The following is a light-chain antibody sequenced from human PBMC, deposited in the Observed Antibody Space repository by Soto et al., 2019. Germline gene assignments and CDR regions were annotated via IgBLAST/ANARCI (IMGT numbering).Light chain of an antibody. CDR1: QSVSSY. V-gene: IGKV3-11*01. Sequence: EIVLTQSPATLSLSPGERATLSCRASQSVSSYLAWYQQKPGQAPRLLIYDASNRATGIPARFSGSGSATDFTITISSLEPEDVAVYYCQQRSNWPLTFGGGTKVEIK. J-gene: IGKJ4*01. CDR3: QQRSNWPLT. CDR2: DAS.